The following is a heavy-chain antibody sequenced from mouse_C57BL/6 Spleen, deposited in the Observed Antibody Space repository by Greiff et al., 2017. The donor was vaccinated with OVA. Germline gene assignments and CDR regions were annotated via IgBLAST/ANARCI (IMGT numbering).Heavy chain of an antibody. V-gene: IGHV5-6*01. Sequence: EVQLVESGGDLVKPGGSLKLSCAASGYTFSSYGMSWVRQTPDKRLEWVATISSGGSYTYYTDSVKGRFTISRDNAKNTLYLQMSSLKSEDTAMYYCARQTADWDYWGQGTTLTVSS. CDR1: GYTFSSYG. J-gene: IGHJ2*01. CDR3: ARQTADWDY. CDR2: ISSGGSYT. D-gene: IGHD1-2*01.